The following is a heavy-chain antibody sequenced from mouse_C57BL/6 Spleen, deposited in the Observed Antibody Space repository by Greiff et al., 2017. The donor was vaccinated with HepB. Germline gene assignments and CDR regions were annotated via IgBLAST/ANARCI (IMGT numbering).Heavy chain of an antibody. CDR3: ARGGLGYAMDY. J-gene: IGHJ4*01. CDR1: GYAFSSYW. CDR2: IYPGDGDT. V-gene: IGHV1-80*01. D-gene: IGHD3-3*01. Sequence: VQLQESGAELVKPGASVKISCKASGYAFSSYWMNWVKQRPGKGLEWIGQIYPGDGDTNYNGKFKGKATLTADKSSSTAYMQLSSLTSEDSAVYFGARGGLGYAMDYWGQGTSVTVSS.